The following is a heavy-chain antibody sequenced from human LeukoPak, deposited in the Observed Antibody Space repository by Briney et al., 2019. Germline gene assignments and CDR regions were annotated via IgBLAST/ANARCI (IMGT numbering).Heavy chain of an antibody. CDR2: IIESGEST. Sequence: GGSLRLSCAASGFTFDIYDMNWVRQTPGKGLEWVSAIIESGESTYYTDSVKGRFTISRDNSKNTLYLQMNSLRAEDTAFYYCAKGSAQYYFDSWGQGTLVTVSS. V-gene: IGHV3-23*01. D-gene: IGHD3-10*01. CDR3: AKGSAQYYFDS. CDR1: GFTFDIYD. J-gene: IGHJ4*02.